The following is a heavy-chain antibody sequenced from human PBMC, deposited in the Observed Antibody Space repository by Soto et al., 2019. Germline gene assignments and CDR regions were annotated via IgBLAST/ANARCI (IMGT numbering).Heavy chain of an antibody. V-gene: IGHV4-39*01. Sequence: SETLSLTCTVSGGSISSSSYYWGWIRQPPGKGLEWIGSIYYSGSTYYNPSLKSRVTISVDTSKNQFSLKPSSVTAADTAVYYCARRKNGDCFDYWGQGTLVTVSS. CDR3: ARRKNGDCFDY. D-gene: IGHD4-17*01. CDR1: GGSISSSSYY. J-gene: IGHJ4*02. CDR2: IYYSGST.